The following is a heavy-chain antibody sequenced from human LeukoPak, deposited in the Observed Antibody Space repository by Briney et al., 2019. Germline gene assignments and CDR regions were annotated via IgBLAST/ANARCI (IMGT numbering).Heavy chain of an antibody. CDR3: TTVTLRPVGL. D-gene: IGHD3-10*01. Sequence: GGSLRLSCAASGFTFNNYAMSWVRQAPGKGLEWVGRIKSKSDGGTTDYAAPVKGRFTISRDDSKNTLFLQVNSLKIEDTAVYYCTTVTLRPVGLWGQGTLVTVSS. CDR2: IKSKSDGGTT. CDR1: GFTFNNYA. V-gene: IGHV3-15*05. J-gene: IGHJ4*02.